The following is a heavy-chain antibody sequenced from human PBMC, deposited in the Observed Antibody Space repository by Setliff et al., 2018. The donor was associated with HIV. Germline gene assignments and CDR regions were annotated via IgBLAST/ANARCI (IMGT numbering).Heavy chain of an antibody. CDR1: GYTFTSYD. V-gene: IGHV1-8*02. J-gene: IGHJ6*03. CDR2: MNPNSGNT. CDR3: ARGRRNYFYYYYYYMDV. Sequence: ASVKVSCKASGYTFTSYDINWVRQATGQGLEWMGWMNPNSGNTGYAQKFQGRLTMTRNTSISTAYMELSSLTSEDTAVYYCARGRRNYFYYYYYYMDVWGKGTTVTVSS. D-gene: IGHD1-7*01.